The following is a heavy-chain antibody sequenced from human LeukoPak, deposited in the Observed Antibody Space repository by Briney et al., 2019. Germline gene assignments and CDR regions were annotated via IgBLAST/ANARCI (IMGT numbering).Heavy chain of an antibody. V-gene: IGHV4-59*01. CDR2: IYYSGST. CDR3: ARSRGGASGRFDY. Sequence: SETLSLTCTVSGGSISSYYWSWVRQPPGKGLEWIGYIYYSGSTNYNPSLKSRVTISVDTSKNQFSQKPSSVTAADTAVYYCARSRGGASGRFDYWGQGTLVTVSS. CDR1: GGSISSYY. D-gene: IGHD1-26*01. J-gene: IGHJ4*02.